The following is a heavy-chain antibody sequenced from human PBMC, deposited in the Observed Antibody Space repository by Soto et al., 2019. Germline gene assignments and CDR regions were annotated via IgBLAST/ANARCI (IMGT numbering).Heavy chain of an antibody. Sequence: SETLSLTCTVPGGSISREYWSWIRQPPGKGLEWIAYIYYSGSTNYNPSLKSRVTISVDTSKNQFSLKLSSVTAADTAVYYCARQSHSYCSSGRCYDEAFDIWGQGTKVTVSS. D-gene: IGHD2-2*01. CDR1: GGSISREY. V-gene: IGHV4-59*08. J-gene: IGHJ3*02. CDR3: ARQSHSYCSSGRCYDEAFDI. CDR2: IYYSGST.